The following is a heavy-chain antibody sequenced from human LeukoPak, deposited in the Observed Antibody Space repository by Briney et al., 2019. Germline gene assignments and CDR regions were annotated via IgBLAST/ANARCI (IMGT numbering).Heavy chain of an antibody. Sequence: ASVKVSCKASGGTFSSYAISWVRQAPGQGLEWMGGFDPEDGERIYTQKFQGRVTMTEDTSTDTAYMELSSLRSEDTAFYYCASEISGYYYGDAFDIWGQGTMVTVSS. V-gene: IGHV1-24*01. J-gene: IGHJ3*02. D-gene: IGHD3-22*01. CDR1: GGTFSSYA. CDR2: FDPEDGER. CDR3: ASEISGYYYGDAFDI.